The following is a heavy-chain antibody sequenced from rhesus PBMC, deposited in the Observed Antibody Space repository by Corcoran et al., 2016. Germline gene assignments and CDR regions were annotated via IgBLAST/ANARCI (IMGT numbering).Heavy chain of an antibody. CDR1: GGSISSSY. J-gene: IGHJ3*01. CDR2: IYGSGSST. D-gene: IGHD5-42*01. CDR3: ARGIPDAFDF. V-gene: IGHV4-169*01. Sequence: QLQLQESGPGLVKPSETLSVTCAVPGGSISSSYWSWIRQAPGKGLEWIGYIYGSGSSTNYNPSLKSRVTLSVDTSKNQLSLKLSSVTTADTAVYYCARGIPDAFDFWGQGLRVTVSS.